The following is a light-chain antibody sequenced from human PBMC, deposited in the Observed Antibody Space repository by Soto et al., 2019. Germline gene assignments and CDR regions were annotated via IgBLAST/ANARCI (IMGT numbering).Light chain of an antibody. CDR3: QQYYDWPLT. CDR1: QSVSTN. J-gene: IGKJ4*01. CDR2: GAS. Sequence: EIVMTQSPATLSVSPGEGATLSCRASQSVSTNLAWYQQKPGQAPRLLIDGASSRATGIPARFSGSGSGTEFTLTISSLQSEDFAVYFCQQYYDWPLTFGGGTKVEVK. V-gene: IGKV3D-15*01.